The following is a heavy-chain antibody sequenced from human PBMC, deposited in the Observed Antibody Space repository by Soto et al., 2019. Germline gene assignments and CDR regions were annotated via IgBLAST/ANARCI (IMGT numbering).Heavy chain of an antibody. Sequence: SVKVSCKASGGTFSSYAISWVRQAPGQGLEWMGGIIPIFGTANYAQKFQGRVTITADESTSTAYMELSSLRSEDTAVYYCARVVGSSSGLDYYYGMDVWGQGTTVTVYS. D-gene: IGHD6-6*01. CDR2: IIPIFGTA. V-gene: IGHV1-69*13. J-gene: IGHJ6*02. CDR3: ARVVGSSSGLDYYYGMDV. CDR1: GGTFSSYA.